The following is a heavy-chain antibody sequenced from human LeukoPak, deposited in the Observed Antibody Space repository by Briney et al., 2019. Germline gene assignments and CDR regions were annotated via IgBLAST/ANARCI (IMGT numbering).Heavy chain of an antibody. CDR2: TYFRSKLYN. D-gene: IGHD1-26*01. J-gene: IGHJ4*02. CDR3: ARGGSYNFDY. Sequence: SQTLTLTCAISGGTVSSNCAAWIWHTPAPSIGFEWLGRTYFRSKLYNHYAVSVKSRIIINPDTSKNQFSLQLISVPTEDPAVYYWARGGSYNFDYWGQGTLVTVSS. CDR1: GGTVSSNCAA. V-gene: IGHV6-1*01.